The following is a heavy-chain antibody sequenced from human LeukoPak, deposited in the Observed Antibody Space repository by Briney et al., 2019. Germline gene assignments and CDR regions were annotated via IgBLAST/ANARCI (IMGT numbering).Heavy chain of an antibody. J-gene: IGHJ4*02. V-gene: IGHV3-23*01. CDR1: RLPFSTYA. Sequence: GGSLRLSCVASRLPFSTYAMSWVRQAPGKGLEWVSTMSASGFSTYYRDSVEGRFTISRDNSKNALYLQMNSLRAEDTAMYYCAKKDGGRGEGTFDYWGQGTLVTVSS. D-gene: IGHD3-10*01. CDR3: AKKDGGRGEGTFDY. CDR2: MSASGFST.